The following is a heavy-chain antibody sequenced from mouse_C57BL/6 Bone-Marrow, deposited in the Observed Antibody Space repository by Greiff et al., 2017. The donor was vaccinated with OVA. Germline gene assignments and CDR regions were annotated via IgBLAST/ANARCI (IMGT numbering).Heavy chain of an antibody. V-gene: IGHV2-2*01. Sequence: VKLVESGPGLVQPSQRLSITCTVSGFSLTSYGVHWVRQSPGKGLEWLGVIWSGGSTDYNAAFISRLSISKDNSKSQVFFKMNSLQADDTAIYYCASYGGWFAYWGQGTLVTVSA. CDR3: ASYGGWFAY. J-gene: IGHJ3*01. D-gene: IGHD1-1*02. CDR2: IWSGGST. CDR1: GFSLTSYG.